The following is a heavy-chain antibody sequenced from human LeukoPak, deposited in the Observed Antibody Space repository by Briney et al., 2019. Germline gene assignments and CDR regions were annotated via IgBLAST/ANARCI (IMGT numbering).Heavy chain of an antibody. Sequence: GGSLRLSCAVSGLTFSDVWMSWVRQAPGKGLEWLSYSSTVTGNIYYADSVKGRFTISRDNAKSSLYLQMSSLRAEDTAVYFCATTGNFYDMDVWGKGTTVTVSS. J-gene: IGHJ6*03. CDR2: SSTVTGNI. D-gene: IGHD1-1*01. V-gene: IGHV3-11*01. CDR3: ATTGNFYDMDV. CDR1: GLTFSDVW.